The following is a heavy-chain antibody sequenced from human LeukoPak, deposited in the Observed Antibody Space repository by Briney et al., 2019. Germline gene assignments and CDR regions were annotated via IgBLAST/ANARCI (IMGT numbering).Heavy chain of an antibody. Sequence: GASVKVSCKASGYTFTNYGISWVRQAPGQGPEWMGWISAYNGNTNYAQSVQGRVIMTIDTSTSTAYLEVRSLTFDDTAVYYCARDDKNGRCSWFDPWGQGTPVTISS. CDR1: GYTFTNYG. CDR3: ARDDKNGRCSWFDP. V-gene: IGHV1-18*01. D-gene: IGHD4/OR15-4a*01. J-gene: IGHJ5*02. CDR2: ISAYNGNT.